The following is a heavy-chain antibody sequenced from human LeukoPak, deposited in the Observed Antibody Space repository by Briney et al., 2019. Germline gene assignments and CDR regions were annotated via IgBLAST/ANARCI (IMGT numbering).Heavy chain of an antibody. D-gene: IGHD2-15*01. CDR3: STHPTSGF. CDR2: IKSRADGGTT. Sequence: PGGSLRLSCAASFSTFNKAWMNWVRQASGKGLEWVGRIKSRADGGTTDYATPVKDRFTISRDDSENTAFLQMNSLKTEDTAIYYCSTHPTSGFWGQGTLVTVSS. J-gene: IGHJ4*02. CDR1: FSTFNKAW. V-gene: IGHV3-15*07.